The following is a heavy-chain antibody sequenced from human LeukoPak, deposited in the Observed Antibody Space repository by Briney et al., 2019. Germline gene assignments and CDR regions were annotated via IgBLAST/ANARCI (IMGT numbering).Heavy chain of an antibody. V-gene: IGHV3-23*01. CDR2: ISDRGGST. CDR1: GITLSHNG. Sequence: GGSLRLSCVVSGITLSHNGMSWVRQAPGKGLEWVAGISDRGGSTNYADSVKGRFTISRDNPKNTLYLQMNSLRSEDTAVYFCAKRGVVIRAVLVVGFHKEAYYFDSWGQGALVTVSS. D-gene: IGHD2-15*01. J-gene: IGHJ4*02. CDR3: AKRGVVIRAVLVVGFHKEAYYFDS.